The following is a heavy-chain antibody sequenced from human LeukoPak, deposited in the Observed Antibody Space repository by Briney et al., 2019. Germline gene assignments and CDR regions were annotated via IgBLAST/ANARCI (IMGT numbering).Heavy chain of an antibody. CDR1: GFTFAEYT. J-gene: IGHJ5*02. V-gene: IGHV3-53*05. Sequence: GGSLRLSCAASGFTFAEYTMHWVRQAPGKGPEWVALIYDDGGTVYADSVKGRFTISRDNSKNMVYLQMNSLRPEDSAVYYCARDRAGRRSSWVEFDLWGQGTLVTVSS. CDR3: ARDRAGRRSSWVEFDL. D-gene: IGHD3-10*01. CDR2: IYDDGGT.